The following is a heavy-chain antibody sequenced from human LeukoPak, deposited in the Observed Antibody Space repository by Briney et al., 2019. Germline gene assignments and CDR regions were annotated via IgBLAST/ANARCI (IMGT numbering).Heavy chain of an antibody. D-gene: IGHD1-14*01. Sequence: GSLRLSCVASGFAFSSHYMTWVRQAPGKGLEWVAIMNQDGAEKTYVDSVKGRFTISRDNAKNSLYLQMDSLRAEDTAVYYCARDPERGALDIWGQGTMVTVSS. CDR1: GFAFSSHY. CDR2: MNQDGAEK. V-gene: IGHV3-7*01. J-gene: IGHJ3*02. CDR3: ARDPERGALDI.